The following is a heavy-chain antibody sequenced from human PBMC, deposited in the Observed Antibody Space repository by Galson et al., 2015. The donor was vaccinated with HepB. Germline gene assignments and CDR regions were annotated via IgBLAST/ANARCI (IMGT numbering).Heavy chain of an antibody. Sequence: SLRLSCAASGFTFSSYGMHWVRQAPGKGLEWVAFTRYDGSNKYYADSVKGRFTISRDNSKNTLYLQMNSLRAEDSAVYYCAKDNSGWPDAFDIWGQGTLVTVSS. CDR1: GFTFSSYG. J-gene: IGHJ3*02. CDR3: AKDNSGWPDAFDI. V-gene: IGHV3-30*02. D-gene: IGHD5-12*01. CDR2: TRYDGSNK.